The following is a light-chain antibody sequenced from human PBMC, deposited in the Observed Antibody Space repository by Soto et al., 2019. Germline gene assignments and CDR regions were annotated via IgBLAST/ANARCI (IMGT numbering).Light chain of an antibody. Sequence: EIVMTQSPATLSVSPGERVTLSCRASESLFGFLAWYQHKPGQAPRLLIYGVSTKATGVPARFSGSGSATDSTLTFTSLQSDDSAVYYCQSYNDWPSAFGQGTKLEI. CDR3: QSYNDWPSA. V-gene: IGKV3-15*01. CDR1: ESLFGF. CDR2: GVS. J-gene: IGKJ2*01.